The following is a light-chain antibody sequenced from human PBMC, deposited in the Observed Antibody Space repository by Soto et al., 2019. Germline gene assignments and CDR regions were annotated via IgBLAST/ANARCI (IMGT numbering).Light chain of an antibody. V-gene: IGKV1-39*01. J-gene: IGKJ5*01. CDR1: QSISSY. Sequence: IQMTQSPSSLSASVGDRVTITCRASQSISSYLNWYQQKPGKAPKLLIYAASSLQSGVPSRFSGSGSGTDFTLTISSLQPEDFATYYCQQSYSTPRTSGQ. CDR3: QQSYSTPRT. CDR2: AAS.